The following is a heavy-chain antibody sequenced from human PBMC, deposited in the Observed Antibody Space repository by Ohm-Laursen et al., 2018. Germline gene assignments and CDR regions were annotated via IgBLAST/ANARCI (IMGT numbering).Heavy chain of an antibody. CDR2: IKQDGSEK. CDR3: ARPLSSKERDGSYPY. CDR1: GFTFSSYS. Sequence: SLRLSCAASGFTFSSYSMNWVRQAPGKGLEWVANIKQDGSEKYYVDSVKGRFTISRDNAKNSLYLQMNSLRAEDTAVYYCARPLSSKERDGSYPYWGQGTLVTVSS. J-gene: IGHJ4*02. V-gene: IGHV3-7*01. D-gene: IGHD1-26*01.